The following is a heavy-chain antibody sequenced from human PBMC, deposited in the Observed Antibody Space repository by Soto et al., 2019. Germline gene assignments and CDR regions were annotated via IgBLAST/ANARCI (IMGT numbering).Heavy chain of an antibody. CDR1: GFAFSTSA. J-gene: IGHJ4*02. D-gene: IGHD2-8*01. CDR3: AKDTLCAIISPTYDY. Sequence: PGGSLRLSCAASGFAFSTSAMSWVRQAPGKGLEWVSTFRESGGTTHYANSVKGRFTISRDTSQNMLYLHMNGLRAEDTAIYYSAKDTLCAIISPTYDYWGQGTLVTVSS. V-gene: IGHV3-23*01. CDR2: FRESGGTT.